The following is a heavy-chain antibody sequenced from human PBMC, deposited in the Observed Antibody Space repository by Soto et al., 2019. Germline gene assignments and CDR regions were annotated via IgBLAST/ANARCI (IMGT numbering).Heavy chain of an antibody. CDR3: TTSMTTVVTPPDY. V-gene: IGHV3-15*01. D-gene: IGHD4-17*01. Sequence: EVQLVESGGGLVKPGGSLRLSCAASGFTFSNAWMSWVRQAPGKGLEWVGRIKSKTDGGTTDYAAPVKGRFTISRDDSKNTLYLQMNSLKTEDTAVYYCTTSMTTVVTPPDYWGQGTLVTVSS. CDR1: GFTFSNAW. CDR2: IKSKTDGGTT. J-gene: IGHJ4*02.